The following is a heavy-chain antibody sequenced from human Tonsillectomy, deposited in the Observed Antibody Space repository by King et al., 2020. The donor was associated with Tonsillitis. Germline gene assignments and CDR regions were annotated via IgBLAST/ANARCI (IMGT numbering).Heavy chain of an antibody. CDR2: IDWDDDK. V-gene: IGHV2-70*11. CDR3: AQRSGCGMDV. CDR1: GFSLTTSEMC. Sequence: TLKESGPALVKPTQTLTLTCTFSGFSLTTSEMCVSWIRQPPRKALEWLARIDWDDDKYYNTSLRTRLNISKDTSKNQVVLTMTNMDPVDTATYYCAQRSGCGMDVWGQGTTVTVSS. D-gene: IGHD3-3*01. J-gene: IGHJ6*02.